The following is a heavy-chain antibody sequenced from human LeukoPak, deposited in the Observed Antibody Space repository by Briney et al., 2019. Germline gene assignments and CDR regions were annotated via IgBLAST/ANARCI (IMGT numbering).Heavy chain of an antibody. Sequence: PGGSLRLSCAASGFTFSSYGMHWVRQAPGKGLEWVAFIRYDGSNKYYADSVKGRFTISRDNSKNSLYLQMNSLRAEDTALYYCAKGPTYYYDSSGYDYWGQGTLVTVSS. V-gene: IGHV3-30*02. CDR1: GFTFSSYG. J-gene: IGHJ4*02. D-gene: IGHD3-22*01. CDR3: AKGPTYYYDSSGYDY. CDR2: IRYDGSNK.